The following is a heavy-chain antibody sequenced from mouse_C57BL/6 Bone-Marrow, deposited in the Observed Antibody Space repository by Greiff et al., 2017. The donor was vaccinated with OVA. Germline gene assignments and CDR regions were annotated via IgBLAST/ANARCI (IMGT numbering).Heavy chain of an antibody. V-gene: IGHV1-15*01. CDR2: IDPETGGT. D-gene: IGHD4-1*01. CDR1: GYTFTDYE. CDR3: TRRRWGGFAY. Sequence: VQLVESGAELVRPGASVTLSCKASGYTFTDYEMHWVKQTPVHGLEWIGAIDPETGGTAYNQKFKGKAILTADKSSSTAYMELRSLTSEDSAVYYCTRRRWGGFAYWGQGTLVTVSA. J-gene: IGHJ3*01.